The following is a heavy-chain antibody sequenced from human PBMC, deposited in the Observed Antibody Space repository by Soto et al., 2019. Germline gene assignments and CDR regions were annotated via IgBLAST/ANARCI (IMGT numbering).Heavy chain of an antibody. D-gene: IGHD1-1*01. Sequence: PWGSLRLSCAASGFTFSSYGMHWVRQAPGKGLEWVAVIWYDGSNKYYADSVKGRFTISRDNSKNTLYLQMNSLRAEDTAVYYCARDRGRTGTTYYYYYGMDVWGQGTTVTVSS. CDR3: ARDRGRTGTTYYYYYGMDV. CDR2: IWYDGSNK. V-gene: IGHV3-33*01. J-gene: IGHJ6*02. CDR1: GFTFSSYG.